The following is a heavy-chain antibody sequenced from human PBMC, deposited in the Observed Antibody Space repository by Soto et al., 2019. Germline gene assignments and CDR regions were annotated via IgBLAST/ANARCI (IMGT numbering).Heavy chain of an antibody. Sequence: GGSLRLSCAASGFTFSDYAMYWVRQAPGKGLEWVSVISFDGNIKYYTGSVKGRFTISRDNSKNTLFLQMNSLRAEDTAVYYCAKGRGSSWSVVFFDYWGQGALVTVSS. CDR3: AKGRGSSWSVVFFDY. CDR1: GFTFSDYA. J-gene: IGHJ4*02. CDR2: ISFDGNIK. D-gene: IGHD6-13*01. V-gene: IGHV3-30-3*01.